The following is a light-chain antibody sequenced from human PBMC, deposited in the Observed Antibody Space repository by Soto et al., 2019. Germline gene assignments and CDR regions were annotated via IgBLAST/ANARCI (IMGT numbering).Light chain of an antibody. V-gene: IGLV2-14*01. CDR1: SSDVGGYKY. CDR2: EVS. CDR3: SSYAVNSVTLYV. Sequence: QSALTQPASVSGSPGQSITISCTGTSSDVGGYKYVSWYQQHPDKAPKLIIFEVSNRPSGISSRFSGSKSGNTASLTISGLQAEDEADYYCSSYAVNSVTLYVFGTGTKLTVL. J-gene: IGLJ1*01.